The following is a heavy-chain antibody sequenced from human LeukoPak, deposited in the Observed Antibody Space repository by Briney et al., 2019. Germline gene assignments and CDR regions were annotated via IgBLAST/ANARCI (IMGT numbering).Heavy chain of an antibody. D-gene: IGHD3-3*01. CDR1: GYSISSGYY. CDR2: IYHSGST. Sequence: SETLSLTCAVSGYSISSGYYWGWIRQPPGKGLEWIGSIYHSGSTYYNPSLKSRVTISVDTSKNQFSLKLSSVTAADTAVYYCARQLTIFGVVSYYYYYYMDVWGKGTTVTVSS. J-gene: IGHJ6*03. CDR3: ARQLTIFGVVSYYYYYYMDV. V-gene: IGHV4-38-2*01.